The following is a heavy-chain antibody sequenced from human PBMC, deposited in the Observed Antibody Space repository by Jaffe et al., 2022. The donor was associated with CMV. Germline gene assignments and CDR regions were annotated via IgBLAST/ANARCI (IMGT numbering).Heavy chain of an antibody. V-gene: IGHV3-33*01. CDR3: ARDSGYDGGDNWYFDL. CDR2: IWYDGSNK. CDR1: GFTFSSYG. D-gene: IGHD5-12*01. J-gene: IGHJ2*01. Sequence: QVQLVESGGGVVQPGRSLRLSCAASGFTFSSYGMHWVRQAPGKGLEWVAVIWYDGSNKYYADSVKGRFTISRDNSKNTLYLQMNSLRAEDTAVYYCARDSGYDGGDNWYFDLWGRGTLVTVSS.